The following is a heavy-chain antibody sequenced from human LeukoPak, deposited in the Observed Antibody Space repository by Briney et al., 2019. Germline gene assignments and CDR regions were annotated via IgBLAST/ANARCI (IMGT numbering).Heavy chain of an antibody. CDR1: GFTFSTYW. J-gene: IGHJ4*02. CDR3: AKDVAGVRGVRGGFDY. D-gene: IGHD3-10*01. CDR2: IGGSGVST. V-gene: IGHV3-23*01. Sequence: GGSLRLSCAASGFTFSTYWMSWVRQAPGKGLEWVSGIGGSGVSTYYADSVKGRFTISRDNSKSTLYLQMNSLRAEDTAIYYCAKDVAGVRGVRGGFDYWDQGTLVTVSS.